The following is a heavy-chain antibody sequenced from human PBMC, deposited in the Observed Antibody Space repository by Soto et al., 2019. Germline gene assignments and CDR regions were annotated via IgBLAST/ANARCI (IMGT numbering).Heavy chain of an antibody. Sequence: QVQLVQSGAEVKKPGSSVKVSCKASGGTFSSYTISWVRQAPGQGLEWMGRIITILGIANYAQKFQGRVTITADKSTSTDYMELSSLRSEDTAVYYCASIAAAGKRFDYWGQGTLVTVSS. CDR3: ASIAAAGKRFDY. CDR2: IITILGIA. J-gene: IGHJ4*02. D-gene: IGHD6-13*01. V-gene: IGHV1-69*02. CDR1: GGTFSSYT.